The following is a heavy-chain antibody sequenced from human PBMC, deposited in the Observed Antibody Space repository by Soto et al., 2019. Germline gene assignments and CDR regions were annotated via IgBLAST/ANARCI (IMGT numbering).Heavy chain of an antibody. CDR2: INAGNGNT. D-gene: IGHD3-22*01. J-gene: IGHJ5*02. V-gene: IGHV1-3*01. Sequence: ASVKVSCKASGYTFTSYAMHWVRQAPGQRLEWMGWINAGNGNTKYSQKFQGRVTITRDTSASTAYMELSSLRSEDTAVYYCARVDYYDSSGYYFNWFDPWGQGTLVTVSS. CDR3: ARVDYYDSSGYYFNWFDP. CDR1: GYTFTSYA.